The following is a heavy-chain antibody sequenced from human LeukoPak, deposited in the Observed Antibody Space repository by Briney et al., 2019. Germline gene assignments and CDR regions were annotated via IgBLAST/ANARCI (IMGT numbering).Heavy chain of an antibody. Sequence: SETLSLTCPVSGDSVSSSPYYWGWIRQPPGKGLEWIGNTFSTSTLYNASLRSRVTIVVDTSKNQFSLKLTSATAADTAIYFCARYKFHNYFDPWGQGTLVVVSS. J-gene: IGHJ5*02. CDR1: GDSVSSSPYY. D-gene: IGHD5-24*01. V-gene: IGHV4-61*01. CDR3: ARYKFHNYFDP. CDR2: TFSTST.